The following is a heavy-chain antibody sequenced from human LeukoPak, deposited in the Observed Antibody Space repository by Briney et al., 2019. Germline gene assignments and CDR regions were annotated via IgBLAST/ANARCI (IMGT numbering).Heavy chain of an antibody. CDR1: GGSISSYY. CDR3: ARRGEPNYFYAMDV. Sequence: PSETLSLTCTASGGSISSYYWSWFRQPPGKGLDWIGYIYYSGSTNYNPSLKSRVTVSVDTSKNQFSLKLSSVTAADTAVYYCARRGEPNYFYAMDVWGRGTTVTVSS. V-gene: IGHV4-59*01. J-gene: IGHJ6*02. CDR2: IYYSGST.